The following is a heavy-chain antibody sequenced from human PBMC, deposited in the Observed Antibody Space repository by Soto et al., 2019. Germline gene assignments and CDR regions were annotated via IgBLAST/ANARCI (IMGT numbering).Heavy chain of an antibody. D-gene: IGHD2-15*01. V-gene: IGHV5-51*01. CDR1: GYRFTSYL. CDR2: IYPGDSDT. J-gene: IGHJ4*02. CDR3: ARLNRGLEY. Sequence: GYALNGSSEDSGYRFTSYLIASVRQMPGKGLEWMGIIYPGDSDTRYSPSFQGQVTISADKSITTAYLQWSSLRASDTAMYYCARLNRGLEYWGQGTLVTVPS.